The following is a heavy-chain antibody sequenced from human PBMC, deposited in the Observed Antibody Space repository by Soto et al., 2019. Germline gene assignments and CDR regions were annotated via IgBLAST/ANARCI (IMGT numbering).Heavy chain of an antibody. J-gene: IGHJ1*01. V-gene: IGHV4-39*01. D-gene: IGHD1-26*01. Sequence: SESLSLTCTVSGGSISSSSYYWGWIRQPPGKGLEWIGSIYYSGSTYYYPSLKSRVTISVDTPKNQFSLKLSSVTAADTAVYYCARQGGTEWELPGPHAEYFQHWGQGTLVTVSS. CDR2: IYYSGST. CDR1: GGSISSSSYY. CDR3: ARQGGTEWELPGPHAEYFQH.